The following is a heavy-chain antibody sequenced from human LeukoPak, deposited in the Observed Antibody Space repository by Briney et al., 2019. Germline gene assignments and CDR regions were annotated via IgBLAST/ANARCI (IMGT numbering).Heavy chain of an antibody. CDR3: ARDSSGYYTFDY. CDR1: GFTFSNYA. CDR2: ISYDGNNK. V-gene: IGHV3-30*04. Sequence: GGSLRLSCAASGFTFSNYAMHWVRQAPGKGLEWAAVISYDGNNKYHADSVKGRFTISRDNSKNTLYLQMNSLRAEDTAVYYCARDSSGYYTFDYWGQGTLVTVSS. J-gene: IGHJ4*02. D-gene: IGHD3-22*01.